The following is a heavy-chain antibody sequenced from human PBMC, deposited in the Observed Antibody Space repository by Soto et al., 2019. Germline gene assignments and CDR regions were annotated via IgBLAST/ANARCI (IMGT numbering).Heavy chain of an antibody. D-gene: IGHD5-18*01. Sequence: HPGGSLRLSCTASGFPFRSYDMHWARHAPGKGLEWVAVISYDGSNKYYADSVKGRFTISRDNSKNTLYLQMNSLRAEDTAVYYCAKDFDTVSYGMDVWGQGTTVTVSS. CDR2: ISYDGSNK. V-gene: IGHV3-30*18. CDR1: GFPFRSYD. J-gene: IGHJ6*02. CDR3: AKDFDTVSYGMDV.